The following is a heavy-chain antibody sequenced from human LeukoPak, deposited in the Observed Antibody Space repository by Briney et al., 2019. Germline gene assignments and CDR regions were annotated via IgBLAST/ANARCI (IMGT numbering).Heavy chain of an antibody. J-gene: IGHJ6*03. D-gene: IGHD2-2*01. V-gene: IGHV4-4*07. CDR2: MYTSGAT. CDR1: GDSISNYY. Sequence: PSETLSLTCTVSGDSISNYYWSWIRQPAGKGLEWIGRMYTSGATNYNPSLKSRATMSVDTSKNQLSLRLSSVTAADRAVYYCAREGPAASTFFYFMDVWGKGTTVTVSS. CDR3: AREGPAASTFFYFMDV.